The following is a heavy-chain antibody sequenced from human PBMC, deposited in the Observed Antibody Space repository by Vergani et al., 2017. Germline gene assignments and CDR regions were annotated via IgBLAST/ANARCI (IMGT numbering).Heavy chain of an antibody. V-gene: IGHV4-59*05. CDR1: GGSISSYY. J-gene: IGHJ6*02. CDR2: IYYSGST. CDR3: ARVLGGYHTVREYYYYYGMDV. Sequence: QLQLQESGPGLVKPSETLSLTCTVSGGSISSYYWSWIRQPPGKGLEWIGSIYYSGSTYYNPSLKSRVTISVDTSKNQFSLKLSSVTAADTAVYYCARVLGGYHTVREYYYYYGMDVWGQGTTVTVSS. D-gene: IGHD3-22*01.